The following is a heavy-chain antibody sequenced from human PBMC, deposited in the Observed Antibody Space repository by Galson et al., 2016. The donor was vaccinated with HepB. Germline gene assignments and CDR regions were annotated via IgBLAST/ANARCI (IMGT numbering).Heavy chain of an antibody. CDR3: AREGEYCGGDCYSGYFQH. CDR2: IYTAGDT. V-gene: IGHV3-13*01. D-gene: IGHD2-21*01. J-gene: IGHJ1*01. Sequence: SLRLSCAASGFAFSSHWMYWVRQPPGKGLEWVSSIYTAGDTFYPGSVEGRFTVSRENAKNTLYLQMNSLTPEDTAVYFCAREGEYCGGDCYSGYFQHWGQGTLVTVSS. CDR1: GFAFSSHW.